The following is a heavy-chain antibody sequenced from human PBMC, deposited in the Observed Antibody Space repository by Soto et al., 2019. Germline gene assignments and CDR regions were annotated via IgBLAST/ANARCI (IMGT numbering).Heavy chain of an antibody. CDR1: GYTFNTYY. J-gene: IGHJ4*02. Sequence: QVQLVQSGAEVKKPGASVKVSCKPSGYTFNTYYLHWVRQAPGQALEWMGVIHPSGGGTTYAQKFVSRVTVTRDTSTSTVFMELSRLRSDDTAVYYCARGGDIAVVTASFDYWGQGTLVTVCS. V-gene: IGHV1-46*02. CDR2: IHPSGGGT. CDR3: ARGGDIAVVTASFDY. D-gene: IGHD2-21*02.